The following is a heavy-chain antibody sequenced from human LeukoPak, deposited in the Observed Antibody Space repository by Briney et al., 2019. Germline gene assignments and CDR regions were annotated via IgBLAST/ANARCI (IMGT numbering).Heavy chain of an antibody. CDR2: ISYDGGNK. D-gene: IGHD2-2*01. CDR3: AKLIKGYCSSTSCSLESFDY. CDR1: GFTFSSYA. V-gene: IGHV3-30-3*02. J-gene: IGHJ4*02. Sequence: GGSLRLSCAASGFTFSSYAMHWVRQAPGKGLEWVAVISYDGGNKYYADSVKGRFTISRDNSKNTLYLQMNSLRAEDTAVYYCAKLIKGYCSSTSCSLESFDYWGQGTLVTVSS.